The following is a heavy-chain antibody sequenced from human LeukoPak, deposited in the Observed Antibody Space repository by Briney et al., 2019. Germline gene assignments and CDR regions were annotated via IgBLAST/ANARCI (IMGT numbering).Heavy chain of an antibody. J-gene: IGHJ5*02. CDR1: GYTFTGYY. D-gene: IGHD3-10*01. V-gene: IGHV1-2*02. Sequence: ASVKVSCKASGYTFTGYYMHWVRQAPGQGLEWMGWINPNSGGTNYAQKFQGRVTMTRNTSISTAYMELSSPRSEDTAVYYCARAVSRITMVRGVFEGFDPWGQGTLVTVSS. CDR3: ARAVSRITMVRGVFEGFDP. CDR2: INPNSGGT.